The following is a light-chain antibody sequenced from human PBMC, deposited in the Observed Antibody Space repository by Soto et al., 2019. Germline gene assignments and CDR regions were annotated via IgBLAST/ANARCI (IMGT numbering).Light chain of an antibody. CDR3: QAWDRSTGV. V-gene: IGLV3-1*01. J-gene: IGLJ1*01. Sequence: SYELTQPPSVSVSPGQTASITCSGDKLGDKYVCWYHQKPGQSPVLVIYQDSKRPSGLPERFSGSNSGNTATLTISGTQPMDEADYYCQAWDRSTGVFGTGTKVTVL. CDR1: KLGDKY. CDR2: QDS.